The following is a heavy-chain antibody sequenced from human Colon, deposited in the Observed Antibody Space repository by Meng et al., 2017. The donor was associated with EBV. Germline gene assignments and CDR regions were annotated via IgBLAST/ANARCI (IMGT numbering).Heavy chain of an antibody. Sequence: QLQLQESGPGLVKPSETLSLTCTVSGDSISSGSYYWGWIRQPPGKGLEWIGSIYYSGNTYRNPSLKSRVTIFVDTSKNQFSLKLTSVTAADTAVYYCARGSYYTWATWGQGTLVTVSS. V-gene: IGHV4-39*07. CDR3: ARGSYYTWAT. D-gene: IGHD3-10*01. J-gene: IGHJ5*02. CDR1: GDSISSGSYY. CDR2: IYYSGNT.